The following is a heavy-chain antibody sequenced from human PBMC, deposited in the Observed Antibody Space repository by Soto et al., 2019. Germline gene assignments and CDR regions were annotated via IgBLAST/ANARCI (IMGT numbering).Heavy chain of an antibody. D-gene: IGHD3-10*01. CDR2: ISAYNGNT. J-gene: IGHJ4*02. CDR1: CETFASFG. CDR3: ARDQESITDRILQY. Sequence: SVKVCFKGSCETFASFGFSWVRQAPGQGLEWLGWISAYNGNTHYAQKVRDRVTLTTDTSTNTAYMELRSLTSDDTAVYYCARDQESITDRILQYWGQGTRVTVSS. V-gene: IGHV1-18*01.